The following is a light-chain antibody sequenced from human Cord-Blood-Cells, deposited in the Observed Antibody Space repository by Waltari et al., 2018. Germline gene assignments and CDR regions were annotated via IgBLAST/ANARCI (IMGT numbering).Light chain of an antibody. Sequence: DIQMPPSPSTLSASVGERATITCRASQSISSWLAWYQQKPGKAPKLLIYKASSLESGVPSRFSGSGSGTEFTLTISSLQPDDFATYYCQQYNSYLTFGGGTKVEIK. V-gene: IGKV1-5*03. J-gene: IGKJ4*01. CDR3: QQYNSYLT. CDR2: KAS. CDR1: QSISSW.